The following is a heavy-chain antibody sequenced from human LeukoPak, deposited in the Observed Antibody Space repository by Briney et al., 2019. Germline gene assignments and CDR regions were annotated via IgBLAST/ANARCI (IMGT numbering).Heavy chain of an antibody. CDR3: ARWARYCSSGSCYSWFDP. CDR1: GFTFSSYW. CDR2: IKQDGSDK. J-gene: IGHJ5*02. V-gene: IGHV3-7*01. D-gene: IGHD2-15*01. Sequence: GGSLRLSCAASGFTFSSYWMSWVRQAPGKGLEWVANIKQDGSDKYYVDSVKGRFTISRDNAKNSLYLQMNSLRVDDTAVYYCARWARYCSSGSCYSWFDPWGQGTLVTVSS.